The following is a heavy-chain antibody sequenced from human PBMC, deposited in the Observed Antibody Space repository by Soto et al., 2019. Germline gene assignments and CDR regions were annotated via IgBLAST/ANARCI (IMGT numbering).Heavy chain of an antibody. V-gene: IGHV3-23*01. CDR2: ISGSGGST. CDR1: GEIFKSSA. CDR3: AKTQYSSRWYDREFDF. Sequence: GWSLGLGCASSGEIFKSSAVDGVRQAPGKGLEWVSVISGSGGSTYYADSVKGRFTISRDNSKNTLYLQMNSLRAEDTAVYYCAKTQYSSRWYDREFDFWGQGTPVTVSS. J-gene: IGHJ4*02. D-gene: IGHD6-13*01.